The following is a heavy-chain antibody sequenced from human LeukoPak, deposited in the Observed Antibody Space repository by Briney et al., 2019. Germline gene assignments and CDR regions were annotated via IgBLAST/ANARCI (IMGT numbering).Heavy chain of an antibody. Sequence: PSETLSLTCAVYGGSFSGYYWSWIRQPPGKGLEWIGEINHSGSTNYNPSLKSRVTISVDTSKNQFSLKLSSVTAADTAVYYCARGRRAVAGLGYFPHWGQGTLVTVSS. CDR1: GGSFSGYY. CDR3: ARGRRAVAGLGYFPH. CDR2: INHSGST. V-gene: IGHV4-34*01. J-gene: IGHJ1*01. D-gene: IGHD6-19*01.